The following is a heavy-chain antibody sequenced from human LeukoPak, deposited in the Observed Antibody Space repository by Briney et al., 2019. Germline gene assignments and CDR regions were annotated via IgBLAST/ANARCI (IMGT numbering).Heavy chain of an antibody. CDR1: GGSISGYY. Sequence: PSETLSLTCTVSGGSISGYYWSWIRQPPGKGLKWIGYIYYSGTTNYNPSLKSRVTISVDTSKNQFSLRLSSVTAADTAVYYCARHTTSRSYGDFDYWGQGTLVTVSS. CDR2: IYYSGTT. CDR3: ARHTTSRSYGDFDY. V-gene: IGHV4-59*08. J-gene: IGHJ4*02. D-gene: IGHD4-17*01.